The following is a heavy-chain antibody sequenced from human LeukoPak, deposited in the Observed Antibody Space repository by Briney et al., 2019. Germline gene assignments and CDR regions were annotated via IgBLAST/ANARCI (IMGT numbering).Heavy chain of an antibody. CDR2: INPSGGST. Sequence: ASVKVSCKASGYTFTSYYMHWVQQAPGQGLEWMGIINPSGGSTSYAQKFQGRVTMTRDTSTSTVYLELSSLRSEDTAVYYCARDSNRVYYDSNGYYYCDAFDIWGQGTMVTVSS. J-gene: IGHJ3*02. D-gene: IGHD3-22*01. CDR1: GYTFTSYY. V-gene: IGHV1-46*01. CDR3: ARDSNRVYYDSNGYYYCDAFDI.